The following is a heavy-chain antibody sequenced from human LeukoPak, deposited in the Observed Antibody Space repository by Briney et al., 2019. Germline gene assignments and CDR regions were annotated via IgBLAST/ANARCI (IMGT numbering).Heavy chain of an antibody. J-gene: IGHJ4*02. Sequence: ASVKVSCKVSGYTLTELSMRWVRQAPGKGLEWIGGFDPEDGETIYAQKFQGRVTMTEDTSTDTAYMELSSLRSEDTAVYYCATLGGAATGGVDYWGQGTLVTVSS. CDR2: FDPEDGET. D-gene: IGHD1-26*01. CDR1: GYTLTELS. CDR3: ATLGGAATGGVDY. V-gene: IGHV1-24*01.